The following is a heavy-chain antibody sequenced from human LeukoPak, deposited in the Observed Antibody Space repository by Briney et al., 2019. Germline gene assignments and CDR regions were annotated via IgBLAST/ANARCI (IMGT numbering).Heavy chain of an antibody. CDR1: GGPISSYY. D-gene: IGHD5-18*01. J-gene: IGHJ3*02. V-gene: IGHV4-59*01. CDR2: IYYSGST. Sequence: ASETLSLTCTVSGGPISSYYWSWIRQPPGKGLEWIGYIYYSGSTNYNPSLKSRVTISVDTSKNQFSLRLSSVTAADTAVYYCARGGYSYNDAFDIWGQGTMVTVSS. CDR3: ARGGYSYNDAFDI.